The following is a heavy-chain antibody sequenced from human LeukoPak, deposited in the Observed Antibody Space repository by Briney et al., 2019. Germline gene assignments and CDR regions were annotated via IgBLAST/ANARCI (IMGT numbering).Heavy chain of an antibody. V-gene: IGHV3-7*01. CDR1: GFTFSSSW. J-gene: IGHJ4*02. CDR2: IKEDGSEK. Sequence: GGSLKLSCAASGFTFSSSWMTWVRQTPGKGLEWVANIKEDGSEKYYVDSVKGRFTVSRDNAKNSLYLQMNSLRAEDTALYYCATDVGADWGQGTLVTVSS. CDR3: ATDVGAD.